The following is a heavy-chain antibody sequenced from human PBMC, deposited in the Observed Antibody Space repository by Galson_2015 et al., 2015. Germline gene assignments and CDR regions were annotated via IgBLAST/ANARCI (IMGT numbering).Heavy chain of an antibody. Sequence: CAISGDSVSSNSAAWNWIRQSPSRGLEWLGRTYYRSKWYNDYAVSVKSRITINPDTSKNQFSLQLNSVTPEDTAVYYCARGGYDSSYYYYGMDVWGQGTTVTVS. CDR1: GDSVSSNSAA. CDR2: TYYRSKWYN. J-gene: IGHJ6*02. D-gene: IGHD5-12*01. CDR3: ARGGYDSSYYYYGMDV. V-gene: IGHV6-1*01.